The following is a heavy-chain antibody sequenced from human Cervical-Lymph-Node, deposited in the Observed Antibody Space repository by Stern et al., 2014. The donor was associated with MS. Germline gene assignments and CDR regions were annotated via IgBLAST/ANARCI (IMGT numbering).Heavy chain of an antibody. CDR2: LTNVGST. V-gene: IGHV3-53*01. D-gene: IGHD1-1*01. CDR3: ARDTSSPERSDW. J-gene: IGHJ4*02. CDR1: GFTVSRDY. Sequence: MQLVQSGGGVIQPGGSLRLSCTASGFTVSRDYMTWVRQAPGKGLEWVSLLTNVGSTFYTDSVKGRFTISRDDSKNTVYLHMTSLRAEDTAMYYCARDTSSPERSDWWGQGTLVTVSS.